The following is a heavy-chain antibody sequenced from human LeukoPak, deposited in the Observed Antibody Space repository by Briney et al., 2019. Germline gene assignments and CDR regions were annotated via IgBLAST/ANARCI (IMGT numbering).Heavy chain of an antibody. D-gene: IGHD6-19*01. Sequence: PGGSLRLSCAAFGFTFSSFSMNWVRQAPGKGLEWVSSISVSSSSLYYADSVKGRFTISRDNAKNSLYLQMNSLRAEDTAVYYCARVFSSGTDGGLDYWGQGTLVTVSS. CDR3: ARVFSSGTDGGLDY. V-gene: IGHV3-21*01. J-gene: IGHJ4*02. CDR1: GFTFSSFS. CDR2: ISVSSSSL.